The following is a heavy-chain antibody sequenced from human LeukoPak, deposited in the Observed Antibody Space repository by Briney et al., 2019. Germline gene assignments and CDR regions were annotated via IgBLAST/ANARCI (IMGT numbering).Heavy chain of an antibody. V-gene: IGHV3-23*01. CDR3: ANRDY. Sequence: TGGSLRLSCAASGFTFSRYAMTWVRQAPGKGLEWVSSITSGSNTYYADSVKGRFTISRDNSKNTVFLQMNSQRAEDTAVYYCANRDYWGQGALVTVSS. CDR1: GFTFSRYA. J-gene: IGHJ4*02. CDR2: ITSGSNT.